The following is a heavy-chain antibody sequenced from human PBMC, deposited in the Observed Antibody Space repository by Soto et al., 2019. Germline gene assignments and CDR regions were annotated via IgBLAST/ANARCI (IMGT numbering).Heavy chain of an antibody. V-gene: IGHV4-38-2*01. CDR3: ARASRDCSGLSCAWGGADY. Sequence: SETLSLTCVVSGYSISSGYYWGWIRQPPGEGLEWIGFIYHSGSTFYNPSLKSRVTMSVDTSKNQFSLKVNSVTAADTAVYYCARASRDCSGLSCAWGGADYWGQGTLVTV. J-gene: IGHJ4*02. CDR1: GYSISSGYY. D-gene: IGHD2-2*01. CDR2: IYHSGST.